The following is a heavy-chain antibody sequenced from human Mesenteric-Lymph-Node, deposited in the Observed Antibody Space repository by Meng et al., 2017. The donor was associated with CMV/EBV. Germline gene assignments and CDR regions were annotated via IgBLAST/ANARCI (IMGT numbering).Heavy chain of an antibody. CDR1: GEYLTSYY. CDR3: ALDRYQLPLRY. J-gene: IGHJ4*02. D-gene: IGHD2-2*01. Sequence: LTCSVYGEYLTSYYWSWIRRPPGKGLEWIGEINNSGSSNYNPALKSRVTISLDTSKNHLSLKLTSVTAADTAVYYCALDRYQLPLRYWGQGALVTVSS. CDR2: INNSGSS. V-gene: IGHV4-34*01.